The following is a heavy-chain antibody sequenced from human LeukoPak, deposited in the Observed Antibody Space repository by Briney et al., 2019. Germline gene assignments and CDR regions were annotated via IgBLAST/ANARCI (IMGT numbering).Heavy chain of an antibody. CDR1: GFTFSSYE. CDR2: ISSSGSTI. V-gene: IGHV3-48*03. D-gene: IGHD3-10*01. J-gene: IGHJ3*02. CDR3: ARLWFGEFHDAFDI. Sequence: PGGSLRLSCAASGFTFSSYEMNWVRQAPGKGLEWVSYISSSGSTIYYADSVKGRFTISRDNAKNSLYLQMNSLRAEDTAVYYCARLWFGEFHDAFDIWGQGTMVTVSS.